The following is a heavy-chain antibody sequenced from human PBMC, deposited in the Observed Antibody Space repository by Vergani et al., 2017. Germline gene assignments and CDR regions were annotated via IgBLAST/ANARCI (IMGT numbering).Heavy chain of an antibody. D-gene: IGHD3-10*01. CDR2: SDPEDGEA. J-gene: IGHJ5*02. CDR3: ATDNPLGSGSSPWFDP. V-gene: IGHV1-24*01. Sequence: QVQLVQSGAEVKKPGASVKVSCKVSGNSLTELSMHWVRQAPGKGLEWMGGSDPEDGEAIYAQKFQGRVTMTEDTSTDTAYMELSSLRSEDTAVYYCATDNPLGSGSSPWFDPWGQGTLVTVSS. CDR1: GNSLTELS.